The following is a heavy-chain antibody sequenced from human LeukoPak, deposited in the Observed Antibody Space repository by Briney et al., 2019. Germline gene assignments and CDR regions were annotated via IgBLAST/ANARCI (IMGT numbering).Heavy chain of an antibody. V-gene: IGHV1-58*02. CDR2: IVVDNGNT. CDR3: AVMGTAMITGFDF. CDR1: GFTFTSSA. D-gene: IGHD5-18*01. Sequence: EASVKVSCKASGFTFTSSAMQWVRQARGQRLEWIGWIVVDNGNTNYAQKFQERVTITRDMSTNIAYMELSSLRSDDTAVYYCAVMGTAMITGFDFWGQGTLVTVSS. J-gene: IGHJ4*02.